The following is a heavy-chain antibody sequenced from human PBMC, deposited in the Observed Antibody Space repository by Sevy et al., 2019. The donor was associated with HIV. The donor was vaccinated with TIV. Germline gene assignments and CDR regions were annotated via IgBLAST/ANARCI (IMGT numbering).Heavy chain of an antibody. CDR1: GYTFTSYD. Sequence: ASVKVSCKASGYTFTSYDINWVRQATGQGLEWMGWMNPNSGGRGYAQKFQGRVTMTRDTSISTAYMELSSLRSEDTAVYYCARVYYYDGNGDDAFDIWGQGTMVTVSS. CDR2: MNPNSGGR. D-gene: IGHD3-22*01. J-gene: IGHJ3*02. V-gene: IGHV1-8*01. CDR3: ARVYYYDGNGDDAFDI.